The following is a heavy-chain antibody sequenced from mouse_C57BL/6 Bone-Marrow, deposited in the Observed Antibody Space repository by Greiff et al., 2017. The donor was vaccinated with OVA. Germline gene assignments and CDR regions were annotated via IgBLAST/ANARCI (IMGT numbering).Heavy chain of an antibody. Sequence: QVQLQQSGAELVRPGSSVKLSCKASGYTFTSYWMHWVKQRPIQGLEWIGNIDPSDSETHYNQKFKDKATLTVDKSSSTAYMQLSSLTSEDSAVYYWARYYGSSGGAMDYWGQGTSVTVSS. CDR1: GYTFTSYW. D-gene: IGHD1-1*01. CDR2: IDPSDSET. J-gene: IGHJ4*01. V-gene: IGHV1-52*01. CDR3: ARYYGSSGGAMDY.